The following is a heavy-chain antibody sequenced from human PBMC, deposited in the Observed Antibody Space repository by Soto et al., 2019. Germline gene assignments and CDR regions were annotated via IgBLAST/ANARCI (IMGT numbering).Heavy chain of an antibody. CDR1: GYTFTSYD. Sequence: ASVKVSCKASGYTFTSYDINWVRQATGQGLEWMGWMNPNSGNTGYAQKFQGRVTMTRNTSISTAYMELSSLRSEDTAVYYCARYCSGGSCYSGDYYYYYMDVWGKGTTVTVSS. CDR3: ARYCSGGSCYSGDYYYYYMDV. CDR2: MNPNSGNT. J-gene: IGHJ6*03. D-gene: IGHD2-15*01. V-gene: IGHV1-8*01.